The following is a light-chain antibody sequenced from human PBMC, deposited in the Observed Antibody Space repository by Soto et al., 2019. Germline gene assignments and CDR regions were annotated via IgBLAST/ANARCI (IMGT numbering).Light chain of an antibody. Sequence: DIQMTQSPSTLSASVGDRVTITCRASQNINDWLAWYQQKPWKAPRLLIYKASTLESGVPSRFSGSGFGTEFTLTISSLQPDDFATYYCQQYNTYSFTFGPGAKVDIQ. CDR1: QNINDW. CDR3: QQYNTYSFT. V-gene: IGKV1-5*03. CDR2: KAS. J-gene: IGKJ3*01.